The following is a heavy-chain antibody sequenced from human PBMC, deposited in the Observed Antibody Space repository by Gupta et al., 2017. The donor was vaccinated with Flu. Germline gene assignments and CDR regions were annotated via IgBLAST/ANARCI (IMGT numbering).Heavy chain of an antibody. CDR1: GFSFSSYS. D-gene: IGHD2-15*01. CDR2: ISYDRSQK. J-gene: IGHJ5*02. V-gene: IGHV3-30-3*02. CDR3: AKAGITVIWIAAADH. Sequence: GFSFSSYSLHWVRQAPGNVLEWVAVISYDRSQKFYADSVKGRFSISRDNSRNTVSVQMNSVRAEDTGVYYCAKAGITVIWIAAADHWGQGALVTVSS.